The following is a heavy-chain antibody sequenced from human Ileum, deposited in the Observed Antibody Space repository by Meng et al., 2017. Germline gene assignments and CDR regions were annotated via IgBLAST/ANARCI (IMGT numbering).Heavy chain of an antibody. Sequence: GGSLRLSCVAPGFTFSNYWMSGVRQAQGKGREWVGNINQDGSEENYVESVKGRFAISRDNARSSLYLQMNSLRVEDTAVYYCATDRINSDWSRGRSDYWGQGTLVTVSS. CDR1: GFTFSNYW. J-gene: IGHJ4*02. V-gene: IGHV3-7*01. CDR2: INQDGSEE. CDR3: ATDRINSDWSRGRSDY. D-gene: IGHD6-19*01.